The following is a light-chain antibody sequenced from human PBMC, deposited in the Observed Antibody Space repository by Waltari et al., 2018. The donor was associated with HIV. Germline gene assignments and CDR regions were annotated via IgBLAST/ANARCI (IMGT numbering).Light chain of an antibody. J-gene: IGKJ2*03. Sequence: EIVLTQSPGTLSLSPGERATLSCRASQSVSSNYLAWYQQKLGQAPRILIFGASSRATGIPDRFSGSGSGTDFTLTISRLEPEDFAVYYCLQYGSSLYSFGQGTKLEIK. CDR3: LQYGSSLYS. CDR2: GAS. V-gene: IGKV3-20*01. CDR1: QSVSSNY.